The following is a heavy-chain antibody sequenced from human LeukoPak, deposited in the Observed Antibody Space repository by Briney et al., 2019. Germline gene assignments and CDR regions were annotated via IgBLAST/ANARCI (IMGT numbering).Heavy chain of an antibody. CDR2: ISGSDDGT. CDR1: GFTFSSCG. V-gene: IGHV3-23*01. CDR3: AKRGPIYSSSPGNYFDY. Sequence: GGSLRLSCAASGFTFSSCGMTWVRQAPGKGLEWVSSISGSDDGTYYADSVKGRFTISRDDSKNTLYLQMNSLRAEDTAVYYCAKRGPIYSSSPGNYFDYWGQGTLVTVSS. D-gene: IGHD6-6*01. J-gene: IGHJ4*02.